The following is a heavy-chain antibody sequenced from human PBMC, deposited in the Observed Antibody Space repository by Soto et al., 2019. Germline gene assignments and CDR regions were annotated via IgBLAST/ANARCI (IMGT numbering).Heavy chain of an antibody. CDR3: AKPTAVADLYYYYGMDV. CDR2: ISYDGSNK. V-gene: IGHV3-30*18. D-gene: IGHD6-19*01. Sequence: GGSLRLSCAASGFTFSSYGMHWVRQAPGKGLEWVAVISYDGSNKYYADSVKGRFTISRDNSKNTLYLQMNSLRAEDTAVYYCAKPTAVADLYYYYGMDVWGQGTTVTVSS. CDR1: GFTFSSYG. J-gene: IGHJ6*02.